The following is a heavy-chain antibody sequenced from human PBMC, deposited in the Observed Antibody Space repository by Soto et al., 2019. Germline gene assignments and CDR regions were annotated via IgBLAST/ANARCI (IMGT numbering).Heavy chain of an antibody. CDR1: GDTFNKDT. V-gene: IGHV1-69*01. Sequence: QVQLVQSGAEVKEPGSSVKVSCKVSGDTFNKDTINWVRQAPGQGLEWMAGIITIYGTANYALKFHDRIKVTADESTATAYMELNSLTSEDTAIYYCARDGHGYNYWYFDLWGRGTLITVSS. CDR3: ARDGHGYNYWYFDL. CDR2: IITIYGTA. J-gene: IGHJ2*01. D-gene: IGHD5-12*01.